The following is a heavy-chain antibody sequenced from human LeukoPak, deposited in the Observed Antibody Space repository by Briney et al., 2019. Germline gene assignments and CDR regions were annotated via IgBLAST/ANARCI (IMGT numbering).Heavy chain of an antibody. V-gene: IGHV3-23*01. CDR3: ARDEPHED. J-gene: IGHJ4*02. CDR2: ISGGGGST. CDR1: GFPFSSSG. Sequence: PGGSLRLSCATSGFPFSSSGMSWVRQAPGKGLEWVSAISGGGGSTFYADSVKGRFTISRDNSKNTLYLQMNSLRAEDTAVYYCARDEPHEDWGQGTLVTVSS.